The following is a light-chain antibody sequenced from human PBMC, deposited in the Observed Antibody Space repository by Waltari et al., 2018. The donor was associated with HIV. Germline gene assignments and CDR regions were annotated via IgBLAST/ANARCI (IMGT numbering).Light chain of an antibody. CDR3: QSTDSSGTYVV. CDR1: ALPNQY. CDR2: KDS. V-gene: IGLV3-25*03. Sequence: SYELTQPPSLSVSPGRPASITCSGDALPNQYAYGYQQKAGQAPVLIIYKDSDRPSGIPERFSGSSSGTTVTLTISGVQAEDEADYYCQSTDSSGTYVVFGGGTKVTVL. J-gene: IGLJ2*01.